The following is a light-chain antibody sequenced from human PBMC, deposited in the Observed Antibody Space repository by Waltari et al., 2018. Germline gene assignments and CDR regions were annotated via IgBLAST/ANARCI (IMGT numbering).Light chain of an antibody. V-gene: IGLV1-47*01. Sequence: QSVLTQPPSASGTPGQRVTISCSGSSPNIGSNSVQWYQQLPGTAPKLLIYRNNRRPSGVPDRFSGLESGTSASLAISGLRSEDEADYYCAAWYDSLSGWVFGGGTKLAVL. CDR2: RNN. J-gene: IGLJ3*02. CDR3: AAWYDSLSGWV. CDR1: SPNIGSNS.